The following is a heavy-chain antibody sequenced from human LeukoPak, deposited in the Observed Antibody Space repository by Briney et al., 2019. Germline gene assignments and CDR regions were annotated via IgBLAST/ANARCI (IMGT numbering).Heavy chain of an antibody. CDR1: GFTVSSNY. CDR2: ISGSGNDI. CDR3: GTHAGRTGSDD. J-gene: IGHJ4*02. D-gene: IGHD3/OR15-3a*01. Sequence: GGSLRLSCAASGFTVSSNYMSWVRQAPGKGLEWVSYISGSGNDISYADSVKGRFTISRDNAKGSLYLQMNSLRAADTAVYYCGTHAGRTGSDDWGQGTLVTVSS. V-gene: IGHV3-11*01.